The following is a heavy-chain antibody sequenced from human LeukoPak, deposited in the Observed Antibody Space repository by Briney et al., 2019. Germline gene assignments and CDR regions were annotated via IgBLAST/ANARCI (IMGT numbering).Heavy chain of an antibody. CDR3: ARDLGLDIVLMVYVPQGAFDI. CDR2: IYYSGST. J-gene: IGHJ3*02. Sequence: KASETLSLTCTVSGGSISSSSYYWGWIRQPPGKGLEWIGSIYYSGSTYYNPSLKSRITISVDTSKNQFSLKLSSVTAADTAVYYCARDLGLDIVLMVYVPQGAFDIWGEGTMVTVSS. CDR1: GGSISSSSYY. V-gene: IGHV4-39*02. D-gene: IGHD2-8*01.